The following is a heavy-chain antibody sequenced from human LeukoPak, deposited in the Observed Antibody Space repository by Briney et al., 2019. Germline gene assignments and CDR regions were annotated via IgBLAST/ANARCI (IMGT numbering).Heavy chain of an antibody. CDR3: GRADGSNTGTNGFDV. Sequence: GASVKVSCKTSGYRFKVYDILWVRPAPGHGLDYVGWISTYTGRARYAQKFQGRVSVIIDASTSTAYLELTNLTSSDTGLYYGGRADGSNTGTNGFDVWGLGTMVTVAS. CDR1: GYRFKVYD. D-gene: IGHD4-11*01. J-gene: IGHJ3*01. CDR2: ISTYTGRA. V-gene: IGHV1-18*01.